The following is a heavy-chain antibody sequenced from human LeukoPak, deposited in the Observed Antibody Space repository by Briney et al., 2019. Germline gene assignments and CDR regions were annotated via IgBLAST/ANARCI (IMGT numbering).Heavy chain of an antibody. CDR3: ASAPVIYDILTGYYIGWFDP. V-gene: IGHV1-69*04. J-gene: IGHJ5*02. CDR2: IIPILGIA. CDR1: GGTFSSYA. D-gene: IGHD3-9*01. Sequence: ASVKVSCTASGGTFSSYAISWVRQAPGQGLEWMGRIIPILGIANYAQKFQGRVTITADKSTSTAYMELSSLRSEDTAVYYCASAPVIYDILTGYYIGWFDPWGQGTLVTVSS.